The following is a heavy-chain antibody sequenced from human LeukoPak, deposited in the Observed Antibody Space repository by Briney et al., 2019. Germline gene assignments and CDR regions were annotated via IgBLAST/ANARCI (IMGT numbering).Heavy chain of an antibody. CDR2: IYYGGST. D-gene: IGHD3-3*01. V-gene: IGHV4-61*01. Sequence: PSETLSLTCTVSGGSVSSGSYYWRWIRQPPGKGLEWIGYIYYGGSTNYNPSLKSRVTISVDTSKNQFSLKLSSVTAADTAVYHCARDFPELQYYDFWSGYPLAFDIWGQGTMVTVSS. CDR3: ARDFPELQYYDFWSGYPLAFDI. CDR1: GGSVSSGSYY. J-gene: IGHJ3*02.